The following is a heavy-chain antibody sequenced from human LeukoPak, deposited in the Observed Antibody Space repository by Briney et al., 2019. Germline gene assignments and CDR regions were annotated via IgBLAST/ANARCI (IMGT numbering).Heavy chain of an antibody. V-gene: IGHV4-4*07. D-gene: IGHD4-17*01. CDR3: AGGATVTPSYYYYGMDV. CDR1: GGSISSYY. J-gene: IGHJ6*02. Sequence: PSETLSLTCTVSGGSISSYYWSWIRQPAGKGLEWIGRIYTSGSTNYNPSLKSRVTMSVDTSKNQFSLKLSSVTAADTAVYYCAGGATVTPSYYYYGMDVWGQGTTVTVSS. CDR2: IYTSGST.